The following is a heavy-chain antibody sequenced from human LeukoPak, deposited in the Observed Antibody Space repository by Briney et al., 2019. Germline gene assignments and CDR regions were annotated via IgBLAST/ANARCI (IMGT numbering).Heavy chain of an antibody. CDR3: AQGGATISDY. CDR1: GFTLSNFW. Sequence: GGSLRLSCAVSGFTLSNFWMAWVRQAPGKGLEWVANIKQDGSEKHYADSVKGRFTISRDNAKNSLYLQMNTLRVEDTAVYYCAQGGATISDYWGQGTLVTVSS. V-gene: IGHV3-7*01. J-gene: IGHJ4*02. CDR2: IKQDGSEK. D-gene: IGHD5-12*01.